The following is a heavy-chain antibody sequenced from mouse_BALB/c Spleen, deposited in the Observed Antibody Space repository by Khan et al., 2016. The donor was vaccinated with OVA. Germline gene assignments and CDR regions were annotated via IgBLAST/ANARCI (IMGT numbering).Heavy chain of an antibody. V-gene: IGHV1-4*01. CDR1: GYTFTSNT. J-gene: IGHJ4*01. D-gene: IGHD2-14*01. Sequence: QVQLKESGAELARPGASVKMSCEASGYTFTSNTMHWVKQRPGQGLEWIGYINPRSGYTNYNQKFKDKATLTAAKSSSTAYMQLSSLTSEDSAVYYCARRTTGYAMDYWGQGTSVIVSA. CDR3: ARRTTGYAMDY. CDR2: INPRSGYT.